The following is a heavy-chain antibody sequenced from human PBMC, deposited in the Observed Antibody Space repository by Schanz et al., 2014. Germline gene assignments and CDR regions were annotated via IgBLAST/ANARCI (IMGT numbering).Heavy chain of an antibody. Sequence: EVRLVESGGGFVQSGGSLRLSCAASGFTFSSYWMHWVRQAPGKGLVWVSRINSDDTTKTYADSVKGRFTISRDNSNHTLYLQMNSLRADDTAVYYCAKELYSGSHYGWFDPWGQGTLVTVSS. CDR2: INSDDTTK. D-gene: IGHD1-26*01. CDR1: GFTFSSYW. CDR3: AKELYSGSHYGWFDP. J-gene: IGHJ5*02. V-gene: IGHV3-74*03.